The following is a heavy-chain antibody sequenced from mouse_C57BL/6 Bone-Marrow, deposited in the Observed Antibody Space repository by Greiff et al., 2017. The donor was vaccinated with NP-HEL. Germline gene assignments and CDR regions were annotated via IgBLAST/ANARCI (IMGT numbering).Heavy chain of an antibody. D-gene: IGHD1-1*01. V-gene: IGHV1-64*01. CDR2: IHPNSGST. Sequence: QVQLQQPGAELVKPGASVKLSCKASGYTFTSYWMHWVKQRPGQGLEWIGMIHPNSGSTNYNEKFKSKATLTVDKSSSTAYMQLSSLTSEDSAVYYCARDNLLLRSDWYFDVWGTGTTVTVSS. J-gene: IGHJ1*03. CDR3: ARDNLLLRSDWYFDV. CDR1: GYTFTSYW.